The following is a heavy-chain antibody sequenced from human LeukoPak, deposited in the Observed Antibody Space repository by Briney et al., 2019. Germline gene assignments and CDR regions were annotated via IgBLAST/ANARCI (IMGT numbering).Heavy chain of an antibody. V-gene: IGHV4-34*01. CDR1: GGSFSGYY. CDR3: ARSKAHLSTSWYGNWFDP. J-gene: IGHJ5*02. D-gene: IGHD6-13*01. Sequence: TSETLSLTCAVYGGSFSGYYWSWIRQPPGKGLEWIGYIYYSGSTYYNPSLKSRVTISVDTSKNQFSLKLSSVTAADTAVYYCARSKAHLSTSWYGNWFDPWGQGTLVTVSS. CDR2: IYYSGST.